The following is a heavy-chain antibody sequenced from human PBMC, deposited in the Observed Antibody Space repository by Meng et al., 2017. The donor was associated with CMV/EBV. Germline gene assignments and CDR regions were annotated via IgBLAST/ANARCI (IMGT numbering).Heavy chain of an antibody. J-gene: IGHJ4*02. D-gene: IGHD2-15*01. V-gene: IGHV1-18*01. CDR3: ARDPAWSVITPRRGFDY. CDR1: GYPFTSYG. CDR2: ISAYNGNT. Sequence: QFQRVPSGAELRRPGASVKVSCKASGYPFTSYGISWVRQAPGQGLEWMGWISAYNGNTNYAQKLQGRVTMTTDTSTSTAYMELRSLRSDDTAVYYCARDPAWSVITPRRGFDYWGQGTLVTVSS.